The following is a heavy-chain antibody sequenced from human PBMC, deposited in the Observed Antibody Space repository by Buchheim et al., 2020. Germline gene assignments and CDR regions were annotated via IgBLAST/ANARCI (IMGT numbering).Heavy chain of an antibody. CDR2: ISGSGGST. D-gene: IGHD6-6*01. Sequence: EVQLLESGGGLVQPGGSLSLSCAASGFTFSSYAMSWVRQAPGKGLEWVSAISGSGGSTYYADSVKGRFTISRDNSKNKLYLQMNSLRAEDTAVYYCASATRAIAARPTGYYYYGMDVWGQGTT. V-gene: IGHV3-23*01. J-gene: IGHJ6*02. CDR3: ASATRAIAARPTGYYYYGMDV. CDR1: GFTFSSYA.